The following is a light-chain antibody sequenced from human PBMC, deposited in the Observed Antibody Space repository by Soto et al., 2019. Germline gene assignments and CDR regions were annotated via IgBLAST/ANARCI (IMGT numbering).Light chain of an antibody. CDR3: QQRSNWPPYT. Sequence: EIVLTQSPATLSLSPGERATLSCRASQSVSSYLAWYQQKPGQAHRILIYDASNRATGIPARFSGSGSGTDFTLTISSLEPEDFAVYYCQQRSNWPPYTFGQGTKLEIK. CDR2: DAS. V-gene: IGKV3-11*01. J-gene: IGKJ2*01. CDR1: QSVSSY.